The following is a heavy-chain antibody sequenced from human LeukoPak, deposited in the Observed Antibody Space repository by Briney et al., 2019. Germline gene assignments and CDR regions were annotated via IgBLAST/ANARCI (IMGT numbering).Heavy chain of an antibody. CDR1: GGTFSSYA. CDR3: ASRYNWNYDSFDP. V-gene: IGHV1-69*05. J-gene: IGHJ5*02. CDR2: IIPIFGTA. D-gene: IGHD1-7*01. Sequence: SVKVSCKASGGTFSSYAISWVRQAPGHGLEWMGRIIPIFGTANYAQKFQGRVTITTDESTSTAYMELSSLRSEDTAVYYCASRYNWNYDSFDPWGKGTLVTVSS.